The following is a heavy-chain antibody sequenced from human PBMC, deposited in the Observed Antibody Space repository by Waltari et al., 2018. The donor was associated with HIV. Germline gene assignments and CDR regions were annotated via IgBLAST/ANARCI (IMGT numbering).Heavy chain of an antibody. CDR2: IRGSGGST. Sequence: EVQLLESGGGLVQPGGSLRLSCAASGFTFEGYAMTGVRLAPGEGLEWVSGIRGSGGSTFYADSVKGRFAISRDNSKNTWYLQMNTLRAEDTAVYYCAKFRGSGSDYWGQGAQVTVSS. J-gene: IGHJ4*02. V-gene: IGHV3-23*01. CDR1: GFTFEGYA. D-gene: IGHD3-10*01. CDR3: AKFRGSGSDY.